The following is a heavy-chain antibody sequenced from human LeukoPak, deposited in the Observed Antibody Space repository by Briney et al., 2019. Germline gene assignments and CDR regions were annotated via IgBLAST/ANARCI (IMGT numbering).Heavy chain of an antibody. V-gene: IGHV4-4*02. D-gene: IGHD5-18*01. Sequence: MPSGTLSLTCAVSGGSISSSNWWSWVRQPPGKGLEWIGEIYHSGSTNYNPSLKSRVTISVDKSKNQFSLKLSSLTAADTAVYYCARTRGYSYADFDYWGRGILVTVSS. J-gene: IGHJ4*02. CDR2: IYHSGST. CDR3: ARTRGYSYADFDY. CDR1: GGSISSSNW.